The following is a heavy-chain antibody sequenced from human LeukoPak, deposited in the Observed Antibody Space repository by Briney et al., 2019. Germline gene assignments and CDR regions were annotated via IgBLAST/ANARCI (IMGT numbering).Heavy chain of an antibody. J-gene: IGHJ4*02. CDR1: GFTFSSYA. D-gene: IGHD1-26*01. Sequence: QAGGSLRLSCAASGFTFSSYAMHWVRQAPGKGLEYVSAISSNGGSTSYANSVKGRFTISRDNSKNTLYLHMNSLRAEDTAVYYCARGQSYYPYWGQGTLVTVSS. CDR2: ISSNGGST. V-gene: IGHV3-64*01. CDR3: ARGQSYYPY.